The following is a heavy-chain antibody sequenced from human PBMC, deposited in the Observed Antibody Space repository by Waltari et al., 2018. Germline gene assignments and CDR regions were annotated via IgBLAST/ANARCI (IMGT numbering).Heavy chain of an antibody. J-gene: IGHJ4*02. CDR3: ARGENYGDYGGYFDY. Sequence: QVQLQASGPGLVKPSETLSLTCTVSGGSISSYYWSWIRQPPGKGLEWIGYIYYSGSTNYNPSLKSRVTISVDTSKNQFSLKLSSVTAADTAVYYCARGENYGDYGGYFDYWGQGTLVTVSS. D-gene: IGHD4-17*01. CDR2: IYYSGST. V-gene: IGHV4-59*01. CDR1: GGSISSYY.